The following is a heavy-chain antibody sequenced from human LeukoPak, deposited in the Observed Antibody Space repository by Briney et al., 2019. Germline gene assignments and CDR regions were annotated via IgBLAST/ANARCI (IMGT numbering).Heavy chain of an antibody. CDR2: ISDRGSRT. Sequence: GGSLRLSCAASGFTFNRYAMSWVRQAPGKGLEWVSGISDRGSRTYYADSVKGRFTISRDNSKTTLYLQMNSLRVEDTAIYYCAKDQVQYSGCHPDYFDHWGQGTLVTVS. J-gene: IGHJ4*02. V-gene: IGHV3-23*01. CDR1: GFTFNRYA. D-gene: IGHD5-12*01. CDR3: AKDQVQYSGCHPDYFDH.